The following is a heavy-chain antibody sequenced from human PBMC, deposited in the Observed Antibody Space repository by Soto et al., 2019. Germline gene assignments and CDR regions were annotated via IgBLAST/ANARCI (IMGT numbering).Heavy chain of an antibody. Sequence: PGGSLRLSCAASGFTFSSYWMSWVRQAPGKGLEWVANIKQDGSEKYYVDSVKGRFTISRDNAKNSLYLQMNSLRAEDTAVYYCARRYSSGWPYYYYYYMDVWGKGTTVTVSS. J-gene: IGHJ6*03. D-gene: IGHD6-19*01. CDR1: GFTFSSYW. CDR3: ARRYSSGWPYYYYYYMDV. V-gene: IGHV3-7*01. CDR2: IKQDGSEK.